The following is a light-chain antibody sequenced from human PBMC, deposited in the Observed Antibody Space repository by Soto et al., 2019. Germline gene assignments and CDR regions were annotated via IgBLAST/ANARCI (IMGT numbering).Light chain of an antibody. J-gene: IGLJ2*01. Sequence: QPVLTQSPSASGTPGQRVTISCSGSRSNIGSNTVNWYQQLPGAAPKLLIYSNDQRPSGVPDRLSGSKSGTSASLAFSGLQSEDEADYYCAAWDDSLNVVVFGGGTKLTVL. CDR3: AAWDDSLNVVV. V-gene: IGLV1-44*01. CDR2: SND. CDR1: RSNIGSNT.